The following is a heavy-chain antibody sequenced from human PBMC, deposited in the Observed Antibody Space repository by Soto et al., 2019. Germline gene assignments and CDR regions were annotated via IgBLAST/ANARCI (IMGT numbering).Heavy chain of an antibody. D-gene: IGHD2-2*02. CDR1: GFTFSSYG. J-gene: IGHJ6*02. Sequence: PGGSLRLSCAASGFTFSSYGMHWVRQAPGKGLEWVAVIWYDGSNKYYADSVKGRFTISRDNSENTLYLQMNSLRAEDTAVYYCARDIVLVPAAIPYYYYYYGMDVWGQGTTVTVSS. V-gene: IGHV3-33*01. CDR2: IWYDGSNK. CDR3: ARDIVLVPAAIPYYYYYYGMDV.